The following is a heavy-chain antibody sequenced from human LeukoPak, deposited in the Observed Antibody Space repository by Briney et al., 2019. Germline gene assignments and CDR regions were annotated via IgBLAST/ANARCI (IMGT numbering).Heavy chain of an antibody. CDR2: ISAYNGNT. CDR3: ARDRRYYYDSSGQIDY. D-gene: IGHD3-22*01. CDR1: GCTFTSYG. Sequence: GASVKVSCKASGCTFTSYGISWVRQAPGQGLEWMGWISAYNGNTNYAQKLQGRVTMTTDTSTSTAYMELRSLRSDDTAVYYCARDRRYYYDSSGQIDYWGQGTLVTVSS. V-gene: IGHV1-18*01. J-gene: IGHJ4*02.